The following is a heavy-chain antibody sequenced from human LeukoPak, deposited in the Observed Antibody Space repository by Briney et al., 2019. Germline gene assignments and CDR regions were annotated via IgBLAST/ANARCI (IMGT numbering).Heavy chain of an antibody. V-gene: IGHV4-34*01. J-gene: IGHJ4*02. D-gene: IGHD3-22*01. CDR2: INHSGST. CDR1: GGSISSYY. Sequence: SETLSLTCTVSGGSISSYYWSWIRQPPGKGLEWIGEINHSGSTNYNPSLKSRVTISVDTSKNQFSLKLSSVTAADTAVYYCARTSKIYYYDSSGHWGYWGQGTLVTVSS. CDR3: ARTSKIYYYDSSGHWGY.